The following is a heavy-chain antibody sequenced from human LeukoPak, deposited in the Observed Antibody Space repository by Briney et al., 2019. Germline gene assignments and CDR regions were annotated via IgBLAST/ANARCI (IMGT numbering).Heavy chain of an antibody. J-gene: IGHJ1*01. D-gene: IGHD2-2*01. Sequence: GGSLRLSCAASGFTSSSYSMNWVRQTPGKGLEWVSSISSSSSYIYYADSVKGRFTISRDNAKNSLYLQMNSLRAEDTAVYYCARMCTSCYAEYFQHWGQGTLVTVSS. CDR3: ARMCTSCYAEYFQH. V-gene: IGHV3-21*01. CDR1: GFTSSSYS. CDR2: ISSSSSYI.